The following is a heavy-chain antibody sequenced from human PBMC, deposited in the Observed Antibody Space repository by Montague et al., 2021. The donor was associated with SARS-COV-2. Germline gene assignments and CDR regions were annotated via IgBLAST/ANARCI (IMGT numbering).Heavy chain of an antibody. Sequence: SETLSLTCTVSGGSISSSSYYWGWIRQPPGKGLEWIGSIYYSGSTYYNPSLKSRVTISVDTSKNQFSLKLSSVTAADMAVYYCARGGYSGYWDYWGQGTLVTVSP. J-gene: IGHJ4*02. D-gene: IGHD5-12*01. CDR3: ARGGYSGYWDY. V-gene: IGHV4-39*07. CDR2: IYYSGST. CDR1: GGSISSSSYY.